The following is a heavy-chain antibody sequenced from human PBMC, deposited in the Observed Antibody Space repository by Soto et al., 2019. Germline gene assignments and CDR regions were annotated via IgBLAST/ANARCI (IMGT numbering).Heavy chain of an antibody. V-gene: IGHV3-48*02. CDR2: ISSSSSTI. CDR1: VFTFSSYS. CDR3: ARGQWLLPHDFDY. D-gene: IGHD3-22*01. J-gene: IGHJ4*02. Sequence: LRLSFAASVFTFSSYSMNWVRQAPGKGLEWVSYISSSSSTIYYADSVKGRFTISRDNAKNSLYLQMNSLRDEDTAVYYCARGQWLLPHDFDYWGQGTLVTVSS.